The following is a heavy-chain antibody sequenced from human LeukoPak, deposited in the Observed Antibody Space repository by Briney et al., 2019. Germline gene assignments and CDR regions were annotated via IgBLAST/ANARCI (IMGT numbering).Heavy chain of an antibody. D-gene: IGHD3-10*01. CDR1: GFTFSNYT. V-gene: IGHV3-21*01. CDR2: ISSSSGYM. CDR3: ARDRSYCGSGSYYFELAYFDY. J-gene: IGHJ4*02. Sequence: GGSLRLSCAASGFTFSNYTMNWVRQAPGKGLEWVSSISSSSGYMYYTDSVKGRFTISRDNARNSLFLQMNSMRAEDTAVYYCARDRSYCGSGSYYFELAYFDYWGQGTLVTVSS.